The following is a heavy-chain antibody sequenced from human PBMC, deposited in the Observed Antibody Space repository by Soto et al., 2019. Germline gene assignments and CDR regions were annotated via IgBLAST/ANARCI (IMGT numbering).Heavy chain of an antibody. CDR3: VRGGGYDPFDY. V-gene: IGHV4-30-2*06. CDR1: GASVSDGGFS. D-gene: IGHD5-12*01. J-gene: IGHJ4*02. Sequence: SETLSLTCTVSGASVSDGGFSWSWIRQSPGEGLEWIGYISHLENTYFHPSFKSRLTMSIDRSRNQFSLNLSSVTAADRAVYYCVRGGGYDPFDYWRQGVLVTV. CDR2: ISHLENT.